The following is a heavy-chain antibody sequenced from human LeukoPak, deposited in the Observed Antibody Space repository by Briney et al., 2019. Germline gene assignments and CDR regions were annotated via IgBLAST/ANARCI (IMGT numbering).Heavy chain of an antibody. J-gene: IGHJ4*02. V-gene: IGHV3-23*01. CDR2: ISGSGGST. CDR3: AKDRSSSISCSNY. CDR1: GFTFSNYS. Sequence: PGGSLRLSCAASGFTFSNYSISWGRQAPGKGLEWVSGISGSGGSTYYADSVKGRFTISRDNSKNTLYLQMNSLRAEDTAVYYCAKDRSSSISCSNYWGQGTLVTVSS. D-gene: IGHD2-2*01.